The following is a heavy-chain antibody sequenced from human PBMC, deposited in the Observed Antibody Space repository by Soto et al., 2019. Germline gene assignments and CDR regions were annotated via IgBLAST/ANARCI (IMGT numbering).Heavy chain of an antibody. CDR3: ARDSGRSDVVPAAISAMDV. CDR2: IIPMFGIA. J-gene: IGHJ6*02. V-gene: IGHV1-69*08. Sequence: QVQLVQSGAEVKKPGSSVKVSCKGSGGNRYTITWVRQAPGQGLEWMGRIIPMFGIATYAQNFQGRVTISADIHTSTAYMELSSLRSEDTAVYYCARDSGRSDVVPAAISAMDVWGQGTTVTVSS. D-gene: IGHD2-2*01. CDR1: GGNRYT.